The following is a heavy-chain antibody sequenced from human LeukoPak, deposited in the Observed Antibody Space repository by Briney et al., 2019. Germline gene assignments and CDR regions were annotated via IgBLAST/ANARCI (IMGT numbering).Heavy chain of an antibody. V-gene: IGHV3-21*01. Sequence: GGSLRLSCAASGFTVSSNYMSWVRQAPGKGLEWVSSISSSSSYIYYADSVKGRFTISRDNAKNSLYLQMNSLRAEDTAVYYCARDLMVRGVITQMNFDYWGQGTLVTVSS. CDR3: ARDLMVRGVITQMNFDY. J-gene: IGHJ4*02. CDR2: ISSSSSYI. D-gene: IGHD3-10*01. CDR1: GFTVSSNY.